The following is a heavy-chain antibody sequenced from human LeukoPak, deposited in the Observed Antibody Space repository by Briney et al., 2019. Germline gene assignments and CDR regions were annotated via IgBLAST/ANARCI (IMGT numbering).Heavy chain of an antibody. V-gene: IGHV4-38-2*02. J-gene: IGHJ4*02. CDR3: ARDPLRGFDF. Sequence: SETLSLTCTVSNYSISRGHYWGRIRQPPGKGLEWIGNIYHSGSTSYSPSLKGRVTISVDTSKNQFSLNPSSLTAADTAVYFCARDPLRGFDFWGQGTLVTVSS. CDR2: IYHSGST. CDR1: NYSISRGHY.